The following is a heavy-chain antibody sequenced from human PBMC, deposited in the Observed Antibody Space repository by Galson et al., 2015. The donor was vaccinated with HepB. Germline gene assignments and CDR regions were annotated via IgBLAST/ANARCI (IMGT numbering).Heavy chain of an antibody. CDR3: TREVHRVHLTDY. V-gene: IGHV3-49*04. CDR1: GFTFGDYA. J-gene: IGHJ4*02. CDR2: IRSKAYGGTT. D-gene: IGHD1-1*01. Sequence: SLRLSCAASGFTFGDYAMSWVRQAPGKGLEWVGFIRSKAYGGTTEYAASVKGRFTISRDDSKSIAYLQMNSLKTEDTAVYYCTREVHRVHLTDYWGQGTLVTVSS.